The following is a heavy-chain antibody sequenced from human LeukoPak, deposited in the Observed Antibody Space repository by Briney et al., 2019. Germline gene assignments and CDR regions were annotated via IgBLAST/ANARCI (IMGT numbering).Heavy chain of an antibody. V-gene: IGHV1-18*01. J-gene: IGHJ4*02. D-gene: IGHD2-2*01. CDR3: AGVFCSSTSCYAGEVQFDY. Sequence: ASVKVSCKASGYSFSSYGISWVRQAPGQGLEWMGWISAYDGNTNYAQKFQGRVTMTRDTSISTAYMELSRLRSDDTAVYYCAGVFCSSTSCYAGEVQFDYWGQGTLVTVSS. CDR2: ISAYDGNT. CDR1: GYSFSSYG.